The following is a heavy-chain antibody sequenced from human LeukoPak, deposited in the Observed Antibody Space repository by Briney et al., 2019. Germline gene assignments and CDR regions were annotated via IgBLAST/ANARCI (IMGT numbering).Heavy chain of an antibody. CDR3: TTGDGYSYGSFDY. CDR2: IKSKTDGGTT. D-gene: IGHD5-18*01. Sequence: GGSLRLSCAASGFTFSSYAMSWVRQAPGKGLEWVGRIKSKTDGGTTDYAAPVKGRFTISRDDSKNTLYLQMNSLKTEDTAVYYCTTGDGYSYGSFDYWGQGTLVTVSS. CDR1: GFTFSSYA. J-gene: IGHJ4*02. V-gene: IGHV3-15*01.